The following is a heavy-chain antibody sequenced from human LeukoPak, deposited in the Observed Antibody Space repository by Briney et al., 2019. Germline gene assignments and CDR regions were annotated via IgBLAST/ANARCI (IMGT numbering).Heavy chain of an antibody. CDR3: ASYDYGGKGYFDY. V-gene: IGHV4-59*12. D-gene: IGHD4-23*01. CDR2: IYYSGST. J-gene: IGHJ4*02. Sequence: PSETLSLTCSVSGGTISSYYWSWIRPPPGKGLEWIGYIYYSGSTKYNPSLKSRVTISVETSKNQFSLKLSSVTAADTAVYYCASYDYGGKGYFDYWGQGTLVTVSS. CDR1: GGTISSYY.